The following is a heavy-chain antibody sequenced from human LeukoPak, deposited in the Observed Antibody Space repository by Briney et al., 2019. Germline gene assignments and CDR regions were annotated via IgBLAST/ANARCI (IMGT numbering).Heavy chain of an antibody. CDR1: GGSISSGSYY. D-gene: IGHD3-22*01. Sequence: SQTLSLTCTVSGGSISSGSYYWSWIRQPAGKGLEWIGRIYTSGSTNYNPSLKSRVTISVDTSKNQFSLKLSSVTAADTAVYYCARGGEDTRIEAYSLDYWGQGTLVTVSS. J-gene: IGHJ4*02. V-gene: IGHV4-61*02. CDR3: ARGGEDTRIEAYSLDY. CDR2: IYTSGST.